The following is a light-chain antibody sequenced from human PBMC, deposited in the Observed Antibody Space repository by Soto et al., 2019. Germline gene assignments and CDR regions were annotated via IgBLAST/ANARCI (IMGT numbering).Light chain of an antibody. V-gene: IGLV2-14*03. Sequence: QCALTQPASVSGSPGQSITISCTGTSRDVGGYNYVSWYQQHPGKAPKLVIYEVSDRPSGVSIRFSGSKSGNTASLTISGLQAEDEADYFCSSYTSTSTLKVFGGGTKLTVL. CDR2: EVS. CDR1: SRDVGGYNY. J-gene: IGLJ2*01. CDR3: SSYTSTSTLKV.